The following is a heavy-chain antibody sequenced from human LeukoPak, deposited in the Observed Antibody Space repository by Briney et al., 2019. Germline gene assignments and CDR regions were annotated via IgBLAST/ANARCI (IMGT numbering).Heavy chain of an antibody. J-gene: IGHJ3*02. CDR1: GGTISRNY. V-gene: IGHV4-59*01. D-gene: IGHD1-26*01. CDR3: ARDQRRELLHAFDI. CDR2: IDYSGST. Sequence: TSETLSLTCTVSGGTISRNYWSWIRQPPGKGLEWVAYIDYSGSTNYNPSLKSRLTISMDASKNQFSLKLSSVTAADTAVYYCARDQRRELLHAFDIWGQGTMVTVSS.